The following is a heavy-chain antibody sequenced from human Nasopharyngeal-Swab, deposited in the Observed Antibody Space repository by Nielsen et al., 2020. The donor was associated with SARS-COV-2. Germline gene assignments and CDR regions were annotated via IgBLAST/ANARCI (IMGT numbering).Heavy chain of an antibody. CDR1: GFRFSGYS. CDR3: ARELYCAGNCPPDY. CDR2: IRSSGSFI. Sequence: GGSLRLSCEASGFRFSGYSLHWVRQAPGKGLEWVSSIRSSGSFISYADSVKGRFTISRDNAKNSLYLQMNSLRAEDTAIYFCARELYCAGNCPPDYWGQGPPVTVSS. D-gene: IGHD2-21*02. J-gene: IGHJ4*02. V-gene: IGHV3-21*01.